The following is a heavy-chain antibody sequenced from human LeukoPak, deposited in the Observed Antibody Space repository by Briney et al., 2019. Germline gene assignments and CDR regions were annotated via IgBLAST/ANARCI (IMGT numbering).Heavy chain of an antibody. J-gene: IGHJ3*02. CDR3: ARGGGSGRWGSAFDM. CDR1: GFTFSSYS. V-gene: IGHV3-7*01. CDR2: MKQDGREK. Sequence: GGSLRLSCAASGFTFSSYSMNWVRQAPGKGLEWVANMKQDGREKYYVDSVKGRFTVSRDNAKNSLYLQMDSLRDEDTAVYYCARGGGSGRWGSAFDMWGQGTMVTVSP. D-gene: IGHD3-16*01.